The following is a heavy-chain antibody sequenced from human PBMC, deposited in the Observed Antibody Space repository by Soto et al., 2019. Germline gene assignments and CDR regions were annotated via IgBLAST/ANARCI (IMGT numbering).Heavy chain of an antibody. CDR3: ARDLMITFRGVILRRRAGAFDI. CDR2: ISYDGSNK. Sequence: GGSLRLSCAASGFTFSSCAMHWVRQAPGKGLEWVAVISYDGSNKCYAESVKGRFTISRDNSKNTLYLQMNSLRAEDTAVYYCARDLMITFRGVILRRRAGAFDIWGQGTMDTVSS. CDR1: GFTFSSCA. V-gene: IGHV3-30-3*01. J-gene: IGHJ3*02. D-gene: IGHD3-16*01.